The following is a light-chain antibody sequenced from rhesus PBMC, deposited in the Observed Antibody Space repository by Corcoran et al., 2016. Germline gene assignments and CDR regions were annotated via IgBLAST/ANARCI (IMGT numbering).Light chain of an antibody. V-gene: IGKV3-42*02. Sequence: PGERATLSYRASQSVGSTLAWYQQKPGQAPRLLIYYASSRATGIPDRFSGSGAGTEFTLTISSLEPEDVGVYYCQKYNDWPTFGGGTKVEIK. CDR3: QKYNDWPT. CDR2: YAS. CDR1: QSVGST. J-gene: IGKJ4*01.